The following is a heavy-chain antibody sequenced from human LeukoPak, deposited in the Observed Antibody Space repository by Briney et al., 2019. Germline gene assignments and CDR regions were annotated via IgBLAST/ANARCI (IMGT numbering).Heavy chain of an antibody. J-gene: IGHJ2*01. Sequence: SETLPLTCTVSGGSISSYYWNWIRQPPGKGLEWIGYIYYSGSTNSNPSLKSRVTISVDTSKNQFSLKLSSVTASDTAVYYCARVPWDWYFDLWGRGTLVTVSS. CDR1: GGSISSYY. V-gene: IGHV4-59*01. D-gene: IGHD1-26*01. CDR3: ARVPWDWYFDL. CDR2: IYYSGST.